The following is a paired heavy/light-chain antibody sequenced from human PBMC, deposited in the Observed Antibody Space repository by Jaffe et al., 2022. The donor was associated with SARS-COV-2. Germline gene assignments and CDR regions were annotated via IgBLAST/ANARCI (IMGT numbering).Light chain of an antibody. CDR1: SGHSSYA. J-gene: IGLJ2*01. Sequence: VVTQSPSASASLGASVKLTCTLSSGHSSYAIAWHQQQPEKGPRFLMKVNNDGSLSKGDGIPDRFSGSSSGSERYLTISSLRSEDEADYYCQTWATPSVVFGGGTKLIVL. CDR3: QTWATPSVV. CDR2: VNNDGSL. V-gene: IGLV4-69*01.
Heavy chain of an antibody. V-gene: IGHV3-66*02. CDR1: GFTVSTTY. Sequence: EVQLVEAGGGLVKSGGSLRLSCAASGFTVSTTYMSWVRQAPGKGLEWVSVLYTGGDSAFYADSVKDRFTMSRDSSKNMVFLQMNSLRAEDTAVYYCARHGDFHFDLWGQGTLVTVSS. D-gene: IGHD4-17*01. CDR3: ARHGDFHFDL. J-gene: IGHJ4*02. CDR2: LYTGGDSA.